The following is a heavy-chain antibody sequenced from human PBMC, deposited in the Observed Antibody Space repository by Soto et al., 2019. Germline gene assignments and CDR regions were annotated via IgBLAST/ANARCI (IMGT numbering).Heavy chain of an antibody. CDR3: ARAMTTVTTIDY. CDR1: GGSISPYY. Sequence: PSETLSLTCTVSGGSISPYYWSWIRQPPGKGLEWVGYIYYAGTTSYNPSLKSRVTISLETSKSQFSLRLSSVTAADTAVYYCARAMTTVTTIDYWGQGTLVTVSS. CDR2: IYYAGTT. V-gene: IGHV4-59*08. J-gene: IGHJ4*02. D-gene: IGHD4-17*01.